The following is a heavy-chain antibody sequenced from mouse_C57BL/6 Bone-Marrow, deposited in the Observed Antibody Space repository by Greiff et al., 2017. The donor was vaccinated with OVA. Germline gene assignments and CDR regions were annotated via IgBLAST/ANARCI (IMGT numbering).Heavy chain of an antibody. V-gene: IGHV3-6*01. J-gene: IGHJ3*01. Sequence: ESGPGLVKPSQSLSLTCSVTGYSITSGYYWNWIRQFPGNKLEWMGYISYDGSNNYNPSLKNRISITRDTSKNQFFLKLNSVTTEDTATYYCARNDYDASAWFAYWGQGTLVTVSA. CDR3: ARNDYDASAWFAY. CDR1: GYSITSGYY. CDR2: ISYDGSN. D-gene: IGHD2-4*01.